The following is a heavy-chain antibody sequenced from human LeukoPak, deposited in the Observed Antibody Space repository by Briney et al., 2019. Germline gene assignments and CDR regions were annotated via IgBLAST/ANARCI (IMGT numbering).Heavy chain of an antibody. D-gene: IGHD5-24*01. CDR1: GGSCDDYY. Sequence: SETLSLTCAVHGGSCDDYYCSWIRQPPGKGLEWIGEIHPHGIFYYNSSLTSRVTISIDTSKTQFSLRLTSVTAADTAFYYCARGRDRSRAGDLWGQGSLVIVSS. CDR2: IHPHGIF. V-gene: IGHV4-34*01. J-gene: IGHJ5*02. CDR3: ARGRDRSRAGDL.